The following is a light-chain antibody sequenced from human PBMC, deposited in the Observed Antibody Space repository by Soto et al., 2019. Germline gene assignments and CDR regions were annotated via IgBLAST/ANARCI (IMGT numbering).Light chain of an antibody. Sequence: EIVITQSPATLSLSPGERATLSCRASQSVNSNLAWYQQKAAQAPRLLIYGTSTRATGIPARFSGSGSGTDFTLTISSLQFEDFAVYYCQQYTNWPRTFGQGTKVDIK. CDR1: QSVNSN. CDR3: QQYTNWPRT. V-gene: IGKV3-15*01. J-gene: IGKJ1*01. CDR2: GTS.